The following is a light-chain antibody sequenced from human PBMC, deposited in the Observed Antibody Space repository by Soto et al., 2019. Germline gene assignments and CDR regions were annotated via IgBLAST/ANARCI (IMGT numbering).Light chain of an antibody. CDR3: SSFTSSTAVV. CDR1: SSDVGGYNY. V-gene: IGLV2-14*01. Sequence: QSVLTQPASVSGSPGQSITISCTGTSSDVGGYNYVSWYQHHPGKAPKLMISEVSNRPSGVSNRFSGSKSGNTASLTISGLQAEDEADYYCSSFTSSTAVVFGGGTQLTAL. CDR2: EVS. J-gene: IGLJ2*01.